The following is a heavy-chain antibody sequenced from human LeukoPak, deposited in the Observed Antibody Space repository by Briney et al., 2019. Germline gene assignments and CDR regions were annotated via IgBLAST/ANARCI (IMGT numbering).Heavy chain of an antibody. J-gene: IGHJ4*02. CDR1: GFNFSNYG. CDR2: IWYDGSNK. CDR3: TANFDF. Sequence: GGSLRLSCAACGFNFSNYGMHWVRQPPGKGLEWMAVIWYDGSNKYYADSVKGRFTISRDNSKDTLYVQMNSLRAEDTAMYYCTANFDFWGQGTLVTVSS. V-gene: IGHV3-33*01. D-gene: IGHD2-21*02.